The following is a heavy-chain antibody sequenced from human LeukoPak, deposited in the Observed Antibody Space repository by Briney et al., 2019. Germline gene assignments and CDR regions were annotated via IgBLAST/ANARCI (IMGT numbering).Heavy chain of an antibody. CDR2: ISSSGSTI. CDR1: GFTFSTYE. J-gene: IGHJ4*02. D-gene: IGHD5-18*01. V-gene: IGHV3-48*03. CDR3: ARGPYSPVFDY. Sequence: TGGSLRLSCAASGFTFSTYEMNWVRQAPGKGLEWVSYISSSGSTIFYADSVKGRFTISRDNAKNSLYLQMNSLRAEDTAVYYCARGPYSPVFDYWGQGTLVTVSS.